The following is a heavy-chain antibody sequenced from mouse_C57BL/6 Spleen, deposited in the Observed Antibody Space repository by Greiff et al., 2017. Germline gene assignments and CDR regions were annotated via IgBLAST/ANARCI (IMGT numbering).Heavy chain of an antibody. J-gene: IGHJ2*01. CDR3: ARGYDCYFDY. V-gene: IGHV1-82*01. CDR2: IYPGDGDT. D-gene: IGHD2-4*01. CDR1: GYAFSSSW. Sequence: VQVVESGPELVKPGASVKISCKASGYAFSSSWMNWVKQRPGKGLEWIGRIYPGDGDTKYNVKFKGKATLTADKSSSTAYMQISSLTSEDSAVYFCARGYDCYFDYWGQGTTLTVSS.